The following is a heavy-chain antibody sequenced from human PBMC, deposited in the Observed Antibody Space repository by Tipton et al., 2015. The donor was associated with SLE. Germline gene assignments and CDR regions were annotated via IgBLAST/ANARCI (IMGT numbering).Heavy chain of an antibody. J-gene: IGHJ4*02. V-gene: IGHV4-34*01. CDR3: ARKGNCSCGSCFDY. D-gene: IGHD2-15*01. Sequence: TLSLTCSVYGGSFSGYYWSWIRQPPGKGLEWIGEINHSGSTNYNPSLKSRVTISVDTSKNQFSLKLSSVTAADTAVYYCARKGNCSCGSCFDYWGQGTLVTVSS. CDR1: GGSFSGYY. CDR2: INHSGST.